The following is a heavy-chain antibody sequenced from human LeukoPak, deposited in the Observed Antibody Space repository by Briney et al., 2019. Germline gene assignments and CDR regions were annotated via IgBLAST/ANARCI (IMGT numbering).Heavy chain of an antibody. D-gene: IGHD3-22*01. J-gene: IGHJ3*02. CDR1: GFTFSSYA. V-gene: IGHV3-30*04. CDR2: ISYHGNNK. CDR3: ARDAFFYDSGGCYFPDAFDI. Sequence: GRSLRLSCAASGFTFSSYAMHWVRLAPGKGLEWVALISYHGNNKYYADSVKGRFTISRDNSKNTLYLQMNSLRADDTAVYYCARDAFFYDSGGCYFPDAFDIWGQGTMVTVSS.